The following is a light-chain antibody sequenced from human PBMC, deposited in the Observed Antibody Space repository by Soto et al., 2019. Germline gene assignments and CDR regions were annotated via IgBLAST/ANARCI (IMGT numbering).Light chain of an antibody. CDR2: GAS. J-gene: IGKJ1*01. V-gene: IGKV3-20*01. Sequence: ETVLTQSPGTLSLSPGERATLFCRASQSVSSSYLAWYQQKPGQAPRLLIYGASIRATGIPDRFSGSGSGTDFTLTISRLEPEDFAVYYCQQHGSSPPSWTFGQGTKVEIK. CDR3: QQHGSSPPSWT. CDR1: QSVSSSY.